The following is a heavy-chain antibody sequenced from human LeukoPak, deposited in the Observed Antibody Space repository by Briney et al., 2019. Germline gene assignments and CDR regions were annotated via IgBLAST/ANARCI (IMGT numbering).Heavy chain of an antibody. J-gene: IGHJ4*02. D-gene: IGHD6-19*01. V-gene: IGHV3-48*03. CDR1: GFTFSSYE. CDR2: ISSSGSTI. Sequence: PGGSLRLSCAASGFTFSSYEMNWVRQAPGKGLEWVSYISSSGSTIYYADSVKGRFTISRDNAKNSLYLQMNRLRAEDTAVYYCAIIPGIAVAGSDYWGQGTLVTVSS. CDR3: AIIPGIAVAGSDY.